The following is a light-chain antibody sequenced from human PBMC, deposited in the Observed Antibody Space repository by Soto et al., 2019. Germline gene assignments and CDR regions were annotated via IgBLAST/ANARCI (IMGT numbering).Light chain of an antibody. Sequence: ELVLTQSPVALSLSSGERATLSCRASQSVSSTLLTWYQQKPGQAPRLLIHGASTRATGIPARFSGSGSGTEFTLTISSLQSEDFAVYYCQQCDNWPRTFGQGTKLEIK. CDR1: QSVSST. V-gene: IGKV3-15*01. CDR3: QQCDNWPRT. J-gene: IGKJ2*01. CDR2: GAS.